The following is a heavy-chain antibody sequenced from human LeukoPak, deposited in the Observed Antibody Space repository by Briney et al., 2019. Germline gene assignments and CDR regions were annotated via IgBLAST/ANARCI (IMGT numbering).Heavy chain of an antibody. D-gene: IGHD6-13*01. V-gene: IGHV4-34*01. CDR3: ATFAIAAAAGTGFDY. Sequence: SETLSLTCAVYGGSFSGYYWSWIRQPPGKGLEWIGEINHSGSTNYNPSLKSRVTISVDTSKNQFSLKLSSVTAADTAVYYCATFAIAAAAGTGFDYWGQGTLVTVSS. J-gene: IGHJ4*02. CDR1: GGSFSGYY. CDR2: INHSGST.